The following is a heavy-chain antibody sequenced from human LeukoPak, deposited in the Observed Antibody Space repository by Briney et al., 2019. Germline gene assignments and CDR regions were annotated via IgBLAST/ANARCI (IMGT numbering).Heavy chain of an antibody. Sequence: GASVKVSCKASGYTFTGYYIHWVGQAPGQGLEWMGWINPNSGCTNYAQKFQGRVTMTRDTSISTAYMELSSLRSDDTAVYYCARGLGYCSGGSCNDYWGQGTLVTVSS. CDR1: GYTFTGYY. CDR3: ARGLGYCSGGSCNDY. V-gene: IGHV1-2*02. J-gene: IGHJ4*02. D-gene: IGHD2-15*01. CDR2: INPNSGCT.